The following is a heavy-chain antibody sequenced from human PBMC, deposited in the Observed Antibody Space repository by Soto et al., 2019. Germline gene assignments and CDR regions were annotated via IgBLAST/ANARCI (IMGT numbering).Heavy chain of an antibody. CDR2: IYSGGST. D-gene: IGHD3-9*01. V-gene: IGHV3-53*04. Sequence: EVQLVESGGGLVQPGGSLRLSCAASGFTVSSNYMSWVRQAPGKGLEWVSVIYSGGSTYYADSVKGRFTISRHNSKNTLYLQMNSLRAEDTAVYYCASMGIVLLYFDWLPPFDYWGQGTLVTVSS. J-gene: IGHJ4*02. CDR3: ASMGIVLLYFDWLPPFDY. CDR1: GFTVSSNY.